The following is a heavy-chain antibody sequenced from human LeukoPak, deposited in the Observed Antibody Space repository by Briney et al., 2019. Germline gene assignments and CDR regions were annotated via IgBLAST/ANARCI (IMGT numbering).Heavy chain of an antibody. CDR2: ISYDGSNK. CDR3: AKEAGYYDSSGYYYLFDY. Sequence: PGGSLRLSCAASGFTFSSYGMHWVRQAPGKGLEWVAVISYDGSNKYYADSVKGRFTISRDNSKNTLYLQMNSLRAEDTAVYYCAKEAGYYDSSGYYYLFDYWGQGTLVTVSS. V-gene: IGHV3-30*18. CDR1: GFTFSSYG. J-gene: IGHJ4*02. D-gene: IGHD3-22*01.